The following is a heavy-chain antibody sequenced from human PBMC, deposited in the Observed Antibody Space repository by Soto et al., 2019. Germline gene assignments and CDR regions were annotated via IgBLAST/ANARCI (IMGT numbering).Heavy chain of an antibody. CDR2: IWYDGSNK. V-gene: IGHV3-33*01. D-gene: IGHD1-26*01. CDR1: GFTFSSYG. Sequence: QVQLVESGGGVVQPGRSLRLSCAASGFTFSSYGMHWVRQAPGKGLEWVAVIWYDGSNKYYADSVKGRFTISRDNSKNTLYLQMNSLRAEDTAVYYCAREGASGSYSPDYWGQGTLVTVSS. J-gene: IGHJ4*02. CDR3: AREGASGSYSPDY.